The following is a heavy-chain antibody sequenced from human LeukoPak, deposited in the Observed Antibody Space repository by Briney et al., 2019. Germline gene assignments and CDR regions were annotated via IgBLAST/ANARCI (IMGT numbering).Heavy chain of an antibody. CDR2: INPSVTT. Sequence: SETLSLTCAVYGGSFSGYYWSWIRQPPGKGLEWIGEINPSVTTTYNPSLKSRVTISVDTSKNQFSLKLSSVTAADTAVYYCARGRGWYQLLLAYYFDYWGQGTLVTVSS. J-gene: IGHJ4*02. D-gene: IGHD2-2*01. CDR1: GGSFSGYY. CDR3: ARGRGWYQLLLAYYFDY. V-gene: IGHV4-34*01.